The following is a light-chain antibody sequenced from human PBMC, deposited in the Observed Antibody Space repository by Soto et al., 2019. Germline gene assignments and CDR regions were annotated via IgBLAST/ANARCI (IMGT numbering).Light chain of an antibody. J-gene: IGKJ4*01. CDR3: QQRYSTPLT. CDR2: GAS. CDR1: QSMSTY. V-gene: IGKV1-39*01. Sequence: DIPMTQSPSSLSASVGDRVTITCRASQSMSTYLNWFQQKPGKAPKVLIYGASSLQSGVPSRFSGSGSGTDFTLTISSLQPEDVATYYCQQRYSTPLTFGGGTKVEIK.